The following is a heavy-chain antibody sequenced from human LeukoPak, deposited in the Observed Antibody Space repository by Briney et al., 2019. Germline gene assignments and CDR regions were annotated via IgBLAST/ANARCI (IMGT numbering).Heavy chain of an antibody. CDR2: IYYSGST. V-gene: IGHV4-39*07. Sequence: SETLSLTCTVSGGSISSSSYYWGWIRQPPGKGLEWIGSIYYSGSTYYNPSLRSRVTISVDTSENQFSLKLSSVTAADTAVYYCARGGAVAASKRNFDYWGQGTLVTVSS. CDR1: GGSISSSSYY. CDR3: ARGGAVAASKRNFDY. J-gene: IGHJ4*02. D-gene: IGHD6-19*01.